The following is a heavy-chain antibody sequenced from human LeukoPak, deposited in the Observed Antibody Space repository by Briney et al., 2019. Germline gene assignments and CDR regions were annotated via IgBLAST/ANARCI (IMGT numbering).Heavy chain of an antibody. V-gene: IGHV4-39*07. D-gene: IGHD6-19*01. J-gene: IGHJ4*02. Sequence: SETLSLTCTVSGGSISSSSYYWGWIRQPPGKGLEWIGSIYYSGSTYYNPSLKSRVTISVDTSKNQFSLKLSSVTAADTAVYYCASHNTHYSSGWFHFDYWGQGTLVTVSS. CDR3: ASHNTHYSSGWFHFDY. CDR1: GGSISSSSYY. CDR2: IYYSGST.